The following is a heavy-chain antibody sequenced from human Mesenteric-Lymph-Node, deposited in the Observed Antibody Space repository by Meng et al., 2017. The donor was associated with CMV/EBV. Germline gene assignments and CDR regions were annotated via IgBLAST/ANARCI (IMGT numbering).Heavy chain of an antibody. V-gene: IGHV3-9*01. D-gene: IGHD3-10*01. CDR1: GFTFDDYA. CDR2: ISWNSGDI. CDR3: ARFSGNFGFGNLLSYYVMDV. Sequence: GGSLRLSCAASGFTFDDYAMHWVRQAPGKGLQWISGISWNSGDIGYADSVKGRFTISRDNAKNPLYLQMNSLRPEDTAVYYCARFSGNFGFGNLLSYYVMDVWGQGTTVTVSS. J-gene: IGHJ6*02.